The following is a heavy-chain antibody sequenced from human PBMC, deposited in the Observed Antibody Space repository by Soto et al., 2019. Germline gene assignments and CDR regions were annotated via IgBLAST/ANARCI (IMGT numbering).Heavy chain of an antibody. CDR1: GYTFTRYG. CDR3: AMVDVYVTPSPQDF. D-gene: IGHD3-16*01. J-gene: IGHJ6*02. CDR2: INTYNGNT. Sequence: GASVKLSCKASGYTFTRYGIGWARQAPGQGLEWMGWINTYNGNTNYAQNVQGRVTLTTDTSTSTAYMELRSLRSNDTAIYYCAMVDVYVTPSPQDFWGQGTTVTVSS. V-gene: IGHV1-18*01.